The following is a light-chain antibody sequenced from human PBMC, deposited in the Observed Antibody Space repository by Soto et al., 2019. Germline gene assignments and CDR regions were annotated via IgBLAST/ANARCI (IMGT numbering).Light chain of an antibody. CDR2: DVS. V-gene: IGLV2-14*03. Sequence: QSALTQPASVSGSPGQSITISCTGTSSDVGGYDYVSWYQHHPGKDPRLMIYDVSYRPSGVSNRFSGSKSGNTASLTISGLQADDEADYYCTSYTSSTTYVFGTGTKLTVL. J-gene: IGLJ1*01. CDR3: TSYTSSTTYV. CDR1: SSDVGGYDY.